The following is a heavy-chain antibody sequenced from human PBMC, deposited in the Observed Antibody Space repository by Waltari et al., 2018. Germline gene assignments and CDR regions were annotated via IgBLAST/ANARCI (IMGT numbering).Heavy chain of an antibody. CDR1: GFTHGRYT. CDR3: ARGVVGAI. D-gene: IGHD1-26*01. V-gene: IGHV3-48*04. Sequence: EVQLVESGGGLVQPVGSLRHSCAASGFTHGRYTMNWVRQAPGKGVEWISYISSDSSTIYYADSVKGRFSISRDNAKNSLSLQMNSLRAEDTAVYYCARGVVGAIWGQGTLVTVSS. J-gene: IGHJ4*02. CDR2: ISSDSSTI.